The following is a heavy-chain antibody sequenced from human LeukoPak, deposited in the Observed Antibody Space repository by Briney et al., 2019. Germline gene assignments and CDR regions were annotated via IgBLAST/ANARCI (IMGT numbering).Heavy chain of an antibody. CDR1: GGSISSYY. V-gene: IGHV4-59*01. J-gene: IGHJ4*02. Sequence: SETLSLTCTVSGGSISSYYWSWIRKPPGKGLEWIGYIYYSGSTNYNPSLKSRVTISVDTSKNQFSLKLSSVTAADTAVYYCARAIAARAYLGYWGQGTLVTVSS. D-gene: IGHD6-6*01. CDR2: IYYSGST. CDR3: ARAIAARAYLGY.